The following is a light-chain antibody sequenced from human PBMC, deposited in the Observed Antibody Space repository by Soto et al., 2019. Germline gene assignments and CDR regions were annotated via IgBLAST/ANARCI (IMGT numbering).Light chain of an antibody. Sequence: DIQMTQSASALSASVLDRVTVTCRASQSINSWLAWYQQKPGKAPKVLIYKASSLESGVPSRFSGSVSGTEFTLTISSLQPDDFATYYCQQYNSYPTFGGGTKVDIK. CDR3: QQYNSYPT. J-gene: IGKJ4*01. CDR1: QSINSW. CDR2: KAS. V-gene: IGKV1-5*03.